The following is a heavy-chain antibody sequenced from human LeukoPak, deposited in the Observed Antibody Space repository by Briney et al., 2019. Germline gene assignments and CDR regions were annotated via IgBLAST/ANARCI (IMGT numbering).Heavy chain of an antibody. CDR1: GFSFSTSGMC. J-gene: IGHJ6*02. CDR3: ARTRRSGSYYYGMDV. CDR2: IDWDDDK. D-gene: IGHD1-26*01. Sequence: SGPTLVNPTQTLTLTCTFSGFSFSTSGMCVVWIRQPPGKALEWLARIDWDDDKYYSTSLKTRLTISKDTSKNQVVLTMTNMDPVDTATYYCARTRRSGSYYYGMDVWGQGTTVTVSS. V-gene: IGHV2-70*11.